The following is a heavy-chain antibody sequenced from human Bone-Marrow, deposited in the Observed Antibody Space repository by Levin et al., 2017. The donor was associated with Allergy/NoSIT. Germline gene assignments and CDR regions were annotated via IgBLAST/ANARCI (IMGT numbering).Heavy chain of an antibody. J-gene: IGHJ4*02. D-gene: IGHD5-18*01. CDR2: ISPHTGGT. V-gene: IGHV1-2*02. Sequence: GASVKVSCKASGYTFSDSYMLWVRQAPGQGLEWMGWISPHTGGTNYARQFQGRVTLTSDTSVSTSYMELSGLRFDDTAVYYCARHRPGAIGWIPDFWGQGTLVTVSS. CDR3: ARHRPGAIGWIPDF. CDR1: GYTFSDSY.